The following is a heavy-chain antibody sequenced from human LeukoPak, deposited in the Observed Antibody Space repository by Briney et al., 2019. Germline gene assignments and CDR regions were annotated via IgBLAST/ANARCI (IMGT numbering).Heavy chain of an antibody. J-gene: IGHJ4*01. V-gene: IGHV3-48*03. CDR2: ISSSGSTM. CDR1: GFTFNNFE. Sequence: GGSLRLSCAASGFTFNNFEMNWVRQAPGKGLEWISYISSSGSTMYYADSVKGRFTISREDAKNSLSLQMNNLRAEDTAVYYCARDSLAYFDFWGQGTLVTVSS. D-gene: IGHD3-3*02. CDR3: ARDSLAYFDF.